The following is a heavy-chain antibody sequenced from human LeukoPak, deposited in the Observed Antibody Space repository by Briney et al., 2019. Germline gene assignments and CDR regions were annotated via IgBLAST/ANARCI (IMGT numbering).Heavy chain of an antibody. CDR3: ARDRSYSYFDY. CDR2: ISYDGSNK. J-gene: IGHJ4*02. CDR1: GFTFSSYA. D-gene: IGHD1-26*01. V-gene: IGHV3-30-3*01. Sequence: GGSLRLSCAASGFTFSSYAMHWVRQAPGKGLEWVAVISYDGSNKYYADSVKGRFTISRDNSKNTLYLQMNSLRAEDTAVYYCARDRSYSYFDYLGQGTLVTVSS.